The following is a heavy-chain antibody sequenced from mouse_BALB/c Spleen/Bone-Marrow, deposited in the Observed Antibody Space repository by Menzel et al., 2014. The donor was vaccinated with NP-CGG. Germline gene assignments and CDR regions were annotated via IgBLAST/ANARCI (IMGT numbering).Heavy chain of an antibody. V-gene: IGHV1-7*01. CDR3: AXGYQRIXAX. Sequence: VQLVEAGVELANPGASVKMSCKDSGYTFNNYWMHWVKQRPGQGLEWIGYINPSTGYTEYNQKFKDKATLTADTSSSTAYMQXXXXXSXDXXXXXXAXGYQRIXAXWRXATLVTVS. CDR2: INPSTGYT. J-gene: IGHJ3*01. CDR1: GYTFNNYW.